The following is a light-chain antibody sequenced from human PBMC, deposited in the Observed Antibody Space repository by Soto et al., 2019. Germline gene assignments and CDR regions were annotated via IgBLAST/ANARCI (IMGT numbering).Light chain of an antibody. CDR1: SSDVGGSKY. CDR2: DVS. Sequence: QSALTQPASVSGSPGQSITISCTGTSSDVGGSKYVSWYQQHPCQAPKLMIYDVSNRPSGISDRFSGSKSGYTASLTISGSQTEDEADYYCGSHGGSSSLLSVFGTGTKLTVL. J-gene: IGLJ1*01. V-gene: IGLV2-14*03. CDR3: GSHGGSSSLLSV.